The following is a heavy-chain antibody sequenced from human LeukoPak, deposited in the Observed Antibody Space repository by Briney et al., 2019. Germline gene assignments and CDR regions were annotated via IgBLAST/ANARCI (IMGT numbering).Heavy chain of an antibody. V-gene: IGHV3-21*04. CDR3: TGNYYGSGSYADFDY. CDR2: ISSSSSYI. J-gene: IGHJ4*02. CDR1: GFTFSSYS. D-gene: IGHD3-10*01. Sequence: GGSLRLSCAASGFTFSSYSMNWVRQAPGKGLEWVSSISSSSSYIYYADSVKGRFTISRDNAKNSLYLQMNSLKTEDTAVYYCTGNYYGSGSYADFDYWGQGTLVTVSS.